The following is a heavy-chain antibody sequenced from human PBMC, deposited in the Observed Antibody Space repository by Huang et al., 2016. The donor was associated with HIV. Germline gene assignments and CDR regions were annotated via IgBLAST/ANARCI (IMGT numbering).Heavy chain of an antibody. J-gene: IGHJ4*02. CDR3: ARPLTGTTALGY. D-gene: IGHD1-20*01. CDR1: GSYISSSYY. V-gene: IGHV4-39*01. CDR2: IYYSGNI. Sequence: QLQLQESGPGLVKPSETLSLTCTVSGSYISSSYYGGWIRQPPGKGLEWIGNIYYSGNISYNQSLNSQVTISVDTSKNHISLKVDSVTAVDTAVYYCARPLTGTTALGYWGQGTLVTVSS.